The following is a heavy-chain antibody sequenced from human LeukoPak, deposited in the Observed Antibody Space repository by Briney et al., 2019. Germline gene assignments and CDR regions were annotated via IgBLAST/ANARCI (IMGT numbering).Heavy chain of an antibody. D-gene: IGHD3-3*01. CDR2: ISSSSSYI. V-gene: IGHV3-21*01. CDR3: ARDPGSGYFL. Sequence: GGALRISFGASWFTFSSYRNKWGRPAPGEGAEWVSSISSSSSYIYYADSVKGRFTISRDNAKNSLYLQMNSLRAEDTAVYYCARDPGSGYFLWGQGTTVTVSS. CDR1: WFTFSSYR. J-gene: IGHJ6*02.